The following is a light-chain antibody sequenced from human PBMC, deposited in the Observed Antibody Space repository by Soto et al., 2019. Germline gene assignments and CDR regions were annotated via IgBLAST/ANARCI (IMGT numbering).Light chain of an antibody. J-gene: IGLJ1*01. V-gene: IGLV2-14*01. CDR2: DVN. CDR1: SSDVGTYDF. Sequence: QSVLTQPASVPGSPGQSITISCTGTSSDVGTYDFVSWHQQYPGKAPKLIIYDVNNRPSGVSSRFSGSKSGNTASLTISGLQAEDEADYYCCSFSTSGTHVFGTGTKLTVL. CDR3: CSFSTSGTHV.